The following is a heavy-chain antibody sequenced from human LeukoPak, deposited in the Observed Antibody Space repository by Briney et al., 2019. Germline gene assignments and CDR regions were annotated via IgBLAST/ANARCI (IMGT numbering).Heavy chain of an antibody. Sequence: GGSLRLPCAASGFTFSSYAMSWVRQAPGKGLEWVSAISGSGGSTYYADSVKGRFTISRDNSKNTLYLQMNSLRAEDTAVYYCAKDSKKGEWLLLFDYRGQGTLVTVSS. V-gene: IGHV3-23*01. CDR1: GFTFSSYA. J-gene: IGHJ4*02. CDR3: AKDSKKGEWLLLFDY. D-gene: IGHD3-22*01. CDR2: ISGSGGST.